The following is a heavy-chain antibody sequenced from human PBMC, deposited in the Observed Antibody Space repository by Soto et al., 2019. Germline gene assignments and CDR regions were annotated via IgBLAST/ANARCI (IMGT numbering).Heavy chain of an antibody. Sequence: EVQLVESGGGLVQPGGSLRLSCADSGFILRNYWMSWVRQAPGMGLQWVASIKEDGSEKYYVDPVKGRFPISRENAKNSLYLQMNSLRAEDTAVYYCARYRSLDPWGQGILVTVSS. CDR3: ARYRSLDP. D-gene: IGHD3-16*02. CDR2: IKEDGSEK. V-gene: IGHV3-7*03. CDR1: GFILRNYW. J-gene: IGHJ5*02.